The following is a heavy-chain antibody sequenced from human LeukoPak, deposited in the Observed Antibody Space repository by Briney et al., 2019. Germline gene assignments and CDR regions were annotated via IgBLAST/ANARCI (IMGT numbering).Heavy chain of an antibody. CDR2: INSDGKAT. CDR1: GFTFDSYW. J-gene: IGHJ4*02. CDR3: AKLSSYWSFDY. V-gene: IGHV3-74*01. Sequence: GGSLRLSCAASGFTFDSYWMHWVRQAPGKGLVWVSGINSDGKATSYADSVKGRFTISRDNAKNTLFLQMNGLRVEDTAMYYCAKLSSYWSFDYWGQGSLVTVSS. D-gene: IGHD6-13*01.